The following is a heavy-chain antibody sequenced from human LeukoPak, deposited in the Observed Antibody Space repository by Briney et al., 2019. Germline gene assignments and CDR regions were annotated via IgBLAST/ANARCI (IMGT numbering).Heavy chain of an antibody. CDR1: GYTFTSYG. J-gene: IGHJ3*02. Sequence: ASVRVSCKASGYTFTSYGISWVRQAPGQGLEWMGWISAYNGNTNYAQKLQGRVTMTTDTSTSTAYMELRSLGSDDTAVYYCARGALTTIFGVVIISRGHAFDIWGQGAMVTVSS. CDR2: ISAYNGNT. CDR3: ARGALTTIFGVVIISRGHAFDI. D-gene: IGHD3-3*01. V-gene: IGHV1-18*01.